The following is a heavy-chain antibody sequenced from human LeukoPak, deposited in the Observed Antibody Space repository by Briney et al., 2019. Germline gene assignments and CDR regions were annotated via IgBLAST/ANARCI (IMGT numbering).Heavy chain of an antibody. CDR2: INPNSGGT. CDR3: ARRYPQCDY. D-gene: IGHD1-14*01. J-gene: IGHJ4*02. CDR1: GYTVTAYD. V-gene: IGHV1-2*02. Sequence: ASVKVSCKASGYTVTAYDMHWVRQAPGQGLEWMGWINPNSGGTNHAQKLQGRVTMTTDTSTSTAYMEVRSLRSDDTAVYYCARRYPQCDYWGQGTLVTVSS.